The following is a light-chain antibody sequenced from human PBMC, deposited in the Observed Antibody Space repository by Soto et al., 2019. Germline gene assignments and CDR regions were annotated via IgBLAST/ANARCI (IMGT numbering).Light chain of an antibody. CDR1: QTIRYS. Sequence: DIQMTQSPSSLSASVGDRVTITCRASQTIRYSLNWYQQKPGKAPKVLIYDASTLQSGVPPSFSGSGSGTDFALTISSLQPEDFETYYCHQSAGSRTWTFGQGTSVEAK. V-gene: IGKV1-39*01. CDR3: HQSAGSRTWT. CDR2: DAS. J-gene: IGKJ1*01.